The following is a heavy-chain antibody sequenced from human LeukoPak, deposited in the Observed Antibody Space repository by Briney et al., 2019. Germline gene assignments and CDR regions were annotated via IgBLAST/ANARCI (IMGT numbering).Heavy chain of an antibody. D-gene: IGHD2-2*01. CDR2: IIPIFGTA. CDR3: ARDIIVVVPAAIKLGYYYYGMDV. V-gene: IGHV1-69*13. CDR1: GSTFSSYA. Sequence: SVKVSCKASGSTFSSYAISWVRQAPGQGLEWMGGIIPIFGTANYAQKFQGRVTITADESTSTAYMELSSLRSEDTAVYYCARDIIVVVPAAIKLGYYYYGMDVWGQGTTVTVSS. J-gene: IGHJ6*02.